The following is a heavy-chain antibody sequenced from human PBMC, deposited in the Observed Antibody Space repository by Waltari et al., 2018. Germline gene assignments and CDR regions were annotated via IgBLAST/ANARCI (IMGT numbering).Heavy chain of an antibody. D-gene: IGHD5-12*01. CDR1: GFSLSTSGVG. Sequence: QITLKESGPTLVKPTQTLTLTCTFSGFSLSTSGVGVGWIRQPPGKALEWLALIYWDDDKRYSPSLKSRLTITKDTSKNQVVLTMTNMDPVDTATYYCARMKWLSRQTRYFDLWGRGTLVTVSS. J-gene: IGHJ2*01. CDR2: IYWDDDK. V-gene: IGHV2-5*02. CDR3: ARMKWLSRQTRYFDL.